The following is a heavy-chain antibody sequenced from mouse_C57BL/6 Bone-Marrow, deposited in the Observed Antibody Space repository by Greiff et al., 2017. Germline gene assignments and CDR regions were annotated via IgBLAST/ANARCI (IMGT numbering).Heavy chain of an antibody. CDR3: ARPRLGLYYFDY. CDR2: ISSGGSYT. CDR1: GFTFSSYG. V-gene: IGHV5-6*01. D-gene: IGHD4-1*01. J-gene: IGHJ2*01. Sequence: EVQVVESGGDLVKPGGSLKLSCAASGFTFSSYGMSWVRQTPDKRLEWVATISSGGSYTYYPDSVKGRFTISRDNAKNTLYLQLSSLTSEDTAMYYCARPRLGLYYFDYWGQGTTLTVSS.